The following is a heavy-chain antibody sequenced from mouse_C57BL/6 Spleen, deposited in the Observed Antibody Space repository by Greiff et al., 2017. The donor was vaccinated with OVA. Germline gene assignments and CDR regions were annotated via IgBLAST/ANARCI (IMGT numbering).Heavy chain of an antibody. J-gene: IGHJ1*03. CDR3: ARYYYGSSSAYFDV. Sequence: QVQLKQSGAELMKPGASVKLSCKATGYTFTGYWIEWVKQRPGHGLEWIGEILPGSGSTNYNEKFKGKATFTADTSSNTAYMQISSLTTEDSAIYYCARYYYGSSSAYFDVWGTGTTVTVSS. D-gene: IGHD1-1*01. V-gene: IGHV1-9*01. CDR1: GYTFTGYW. CDR2: ILPGSGST.